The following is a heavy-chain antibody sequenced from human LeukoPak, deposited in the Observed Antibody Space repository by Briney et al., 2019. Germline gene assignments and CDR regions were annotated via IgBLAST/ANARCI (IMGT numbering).Heavy chain of an antibody. J-gene: IGHJ4*02. V-gene: IGHV3-30*02. CDR1: GFTFSDYY. CDR2: IRYDGSNK. Sequence: PGGSLRLSCAASGFTFSDYYMSWIRQAPGKGLEWVAFIRYDGSNKYYADSVKGRFTISRDNSKNTLYLQMNSLRAEDTAVYYCAKNKWGVRENRGYYFDYWGQGTLVTVSS. CDR3: AKNKWGVRENRGYYFDY. D-gene: IGHD3-10*01.